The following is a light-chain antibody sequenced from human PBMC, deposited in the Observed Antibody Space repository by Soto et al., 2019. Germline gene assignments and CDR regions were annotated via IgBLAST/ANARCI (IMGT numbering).Light chain of an antibody. Sequence: DIQMTQSPSTLSASVGDRVTITCRASQRISSWLAWYQQKPGKAPKLLIHKASTLESGVPSRFSGSGSGTEFTLTISSLQPDDFATYYCQQYSSYWAFGQGTKVEIK. V-gene: IGKV1-5*03. CDR3: QQYSSYWA. CDR1: QRISSW. J-gene: IGKJ1*01. CDR2: KAS.